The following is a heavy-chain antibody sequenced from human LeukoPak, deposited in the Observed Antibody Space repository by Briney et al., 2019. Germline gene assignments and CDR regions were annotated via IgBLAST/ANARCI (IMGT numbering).Heavy chain of an antibody. D-gene: IGHD2-15*01. Sequence: PSETLSLTCTVSGGSISTYYWNWIRQPPGKGLEWIGYIYHSGSTNYNPSLQSRVTISVDTSKNQFSLNLNSVTAADTAVYYCARAGAAYCSGGSCYYYYGMDVWGQGTTVTVSS. V-gene: IGHV4-59*01. CDR2: IYHSGST. CDR3: ARAGAAYCSGGSCYYYYGMDV. CDR1: GGSISTYY. J-gene: IGHJ6*02.